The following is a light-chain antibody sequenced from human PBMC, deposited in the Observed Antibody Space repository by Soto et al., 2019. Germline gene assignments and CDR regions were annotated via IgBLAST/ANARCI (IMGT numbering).Light chain of an antibody. Sequence: QSALTQPPSASGSLGQSVTISCTGTSSDVGGYNFVSWYQQHPGKAPKLLIYEVSKRPSGVPDRFSGSKSDNTASLTVSGLQAEDEADYYCSSFAGGNNLLFGGGTKVTVL. CDR3: SSFAGGNNLL. CDR2: EVS. V-gene: IGLV2-8*01. CDR1: SSDVGGYNF. J-gene: IGLJ2*01.